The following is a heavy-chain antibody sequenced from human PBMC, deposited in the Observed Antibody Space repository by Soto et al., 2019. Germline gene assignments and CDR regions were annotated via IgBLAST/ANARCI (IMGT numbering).Heavy chain of an antibody. CDR2: ISAGGGST. D-gene: IGHD4-17*01. V-gene: IGHV3-23*01. Sequence: GGSLRLSCAASGFTFSTYAMSWVRQAPGKGLEWASAISAGGGSTYCADSVKGRFTISRDNSINTLYLQMNSLRTEDTAVYYCAHPRGYGVFDAYDIWGQGAMVTVSS. J-gene: IGHJ3*02. CDR3: AHPRGYGVFDAYDI. CDR1: GFTFSTYA.